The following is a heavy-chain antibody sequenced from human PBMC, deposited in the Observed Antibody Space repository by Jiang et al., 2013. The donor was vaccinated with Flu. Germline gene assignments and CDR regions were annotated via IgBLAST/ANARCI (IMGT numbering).Heavy chain of an antibody. CDR2: IYYSGST. J-gene: IGHJ4*02. D-gene: IGHD3-22*01. CDR3: ARSHYQHYYDSSGYYPY. Sequence: LLKPSETLSLTCTVSGGSISSSSYYWGWIRQPPGKGLEWIGSIYYSGSTYYNPSLKSRVTISVDTSKNQFSLKLSSVTAADTAVYYCARSHYQHYYDSSGYYPYWGQGTLVTVS. V-gene: IGHV4-39*01. CDR1: GGSISSSSYY.